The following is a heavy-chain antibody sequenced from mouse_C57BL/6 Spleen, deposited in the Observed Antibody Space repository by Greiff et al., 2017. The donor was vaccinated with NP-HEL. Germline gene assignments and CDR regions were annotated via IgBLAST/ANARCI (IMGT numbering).Heavy chain of an antibody. D-gene: IGHD2-1*01. V-gene: IGHV1-81*01. Sequence: VQLQQSGAELARPGASVKLSCKASGYTFTSYGISWVKQRTGQGLEWIGEIYPRSGNTYYNEKFKGKATLTADKSSSTAYMGLRSLTSEDSAVYYCAREEVYYDWYFDVWGTGTTVTVSS. CDR3: AREEVYYDWYFDV. J-gene: IGHJ1*03. CDR2: IYPRSGNT. CDR1: GYTFTSYG.